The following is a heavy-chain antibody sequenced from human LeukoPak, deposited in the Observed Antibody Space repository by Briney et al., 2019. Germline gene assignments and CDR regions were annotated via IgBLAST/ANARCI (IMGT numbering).Heavy chain of an antibody. Sequence: ASETLSLTCAVSGGSISSGGYAWSWIRQPPGKGLEWIGYIYHSGSTYYNPSLKSRVTISVDTSKNQFSLKLSSVTAADTAVYYCARGLGTSSGWTYWLDPWGQGTLVTVSS. J-gene: IGHJ5*02. CDR2: IYHSGST. CDR3: ARGLGTSSGWTYWLDP. CDR1: GGSISSGGYA. D-gene: IGHD6-19*01. V-gene: IGHV4-30-2*01.